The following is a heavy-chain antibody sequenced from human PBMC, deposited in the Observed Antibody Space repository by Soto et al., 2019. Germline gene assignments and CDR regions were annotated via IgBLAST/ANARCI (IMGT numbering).Heavy chain of an antibody. D-gene: IGHD3-22*01. CDR3: ASGRYDASGYFDY. CDR2: INAGNGNT. CDR1: GYTFTSYG. J-gene: IGHJ4*02. Sequence: ASVKVSCKASGYTFTSYGISWVRQAPGQRLEWMGWINAGNGNTKYSQKFQGRVTITRDTSASTAYMELSSLRSDDTAMFYCASGRYDASGYFDYWGQGTLVTVS. V-gene: IGHV1-18*01.